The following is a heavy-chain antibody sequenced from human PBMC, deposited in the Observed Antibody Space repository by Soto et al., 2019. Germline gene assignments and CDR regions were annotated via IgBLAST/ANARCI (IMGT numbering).Heavy chain of an antibody. V-gene: IGHV4-31*03. CDR3: ARDLATFWFDP. CDR2: IYYSGST. Sequence: PXESLSLTCTVSGGSISSGGYYWSWIRQHPGKGLEWIGYIYYSGSTYYNPSLKSRVTISVDTAKNQFSLKLSSVTAADTAVYYCARDLATFWFDPWGQGTLVTVSS. J-gene: IGHJ5*02. CDR1: GGSISSGGYY. D-gene: IGHD3-16*01.